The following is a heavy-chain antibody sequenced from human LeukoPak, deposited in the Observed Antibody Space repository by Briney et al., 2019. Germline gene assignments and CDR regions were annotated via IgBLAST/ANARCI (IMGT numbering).Heavy chain of an antibody. V-gene: IGHV4-59*01. D-gene: IGHD6-13*01. CDR1: GGSISSYY. J-gene: IGHJ4*02. Sequence: PTETLSLTCTVSGGSISSYYWSWIRQPPGKGLEWIGYIYYSGSTNYNPSLKSRVTISVDTSKNQFSLKLSSVTAADTAFYYCARTGYSSSWSYYFDYWGQGTLVTVSS. CDR2: IYYSGST. CDR3: ARTGYSSSWSYYFDY.